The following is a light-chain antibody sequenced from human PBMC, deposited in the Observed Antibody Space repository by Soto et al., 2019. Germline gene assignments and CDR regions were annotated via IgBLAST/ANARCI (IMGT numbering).Light chain of an antibody. V-gene: IGKV1-17*03. J-gene: IGKJ1*01. CDR2: AAS. CDR3: LQHTSYPWT. CDR1: QGISKY. Sequence: DIQMTQSPSDLSASVGRIFTLTCRASQGISKYLAWFQQRPGKVPRRLVYAASSLQSGVTSRFRGSGSGTEFTITISSLKPEDFGTYYCLQHTSYPWTFGPGTKVDI.